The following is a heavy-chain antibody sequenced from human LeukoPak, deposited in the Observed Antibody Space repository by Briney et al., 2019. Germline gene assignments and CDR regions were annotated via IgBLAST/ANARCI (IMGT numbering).Heavy chain of an antibody. CDR3: ARESYYDRPETLNQLY. V-gene: IGHV3-7*01. D-gene: IGHD3-22*01. CDR2: IEQDGSEK. J-gene: IGHJ4*02. CDR1: GFTFSNYW. Sequence: GGSLRLSCAASGFTFSNYWMSWVRQAPGKGLEWVANIEQDGSEKYYVDSVKGRFTISRDNAKNSLYLQMNSLRAEDTAVYYCARESYYDRPETLNQLYWGQGTLVTVSS.